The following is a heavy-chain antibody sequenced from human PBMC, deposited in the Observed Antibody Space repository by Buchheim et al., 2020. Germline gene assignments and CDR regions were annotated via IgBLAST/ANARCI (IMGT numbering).Heavy chain of an antibody. CDR1: GFIFANYA. D-gene: IGHD3-16*01. Sequence: EVQLVESGGGLVQPGGSLRLSCAASGFIFANYAMTWVRQAPGKGLEWVAAISAGGGGTYYGDSLKGRFTVSRDTSKDTLFLQVNSLRGDDTAVYYCAILRLGQFPERGQGTL. J-gene: IGHJ4*02. CDR2: ISAGGGGT. CDR3: AILRLGQFPE. V-gene: IGHV3-23*04.